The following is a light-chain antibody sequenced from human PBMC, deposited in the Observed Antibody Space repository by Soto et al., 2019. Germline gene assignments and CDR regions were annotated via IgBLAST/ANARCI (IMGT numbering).Light chain of an antibody. CDR3: ASWDDSLNGHV. CDR2: HDD. J-gene: IGLJ2*01. Sequence: QAVVTQPPSVSAAPRQRVTISCSGSSSNIGENYINWYQQLPGKAPKLLIYHDDLLSAGVSDRFSGSKSGTSASLAISDLQSDDEADYYCASWDDSLNGHVFGGGTQLTVL. V-gene: IGLV1-36*01. CDR1: SSNIGENY.